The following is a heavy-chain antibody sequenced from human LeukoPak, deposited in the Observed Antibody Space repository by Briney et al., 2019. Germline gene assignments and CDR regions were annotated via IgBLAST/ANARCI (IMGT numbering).Heavy chain of an antibody. CDR2: ISWDGGST. V-gene: IGHV3-43D*03. D-gene: IGHD1-26*01. Sequence: PGGSLRLSCAASGFTFSSYGMHWVRPAPGKGLEWVSLISWDGGSTYYADSVKGRFTISRDNSKNSLYLQMNSLRAEDTALYYCAKGLSGSYYYGMDVWGQGTTVTVSS. J-gene: IGHJ6*02. CDR3: AKGLSGSYYYGMDV. CDR1: GFTFSSYG.